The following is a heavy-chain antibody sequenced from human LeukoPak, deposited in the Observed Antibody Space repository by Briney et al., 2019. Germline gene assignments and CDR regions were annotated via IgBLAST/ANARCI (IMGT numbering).Heavy chain of an antibody. V-gene: IGHV4-59*01. CDR1: GDFLSGYY. D-gene: IGHD2-15*01. CDR2: IYYSGST. J-gene: IGHJ5*02. CDR3: ARGQVAGGP. Sequence: SETLSLTCTVSGDFLSGYYWVWIRQPPGKGLEWIGYIYYSGSTNYNPSLKSRVTISVDTSKNQFSLKLSSVTAADTAVYYCARGQVAGGPWGQGTLVTVSS.